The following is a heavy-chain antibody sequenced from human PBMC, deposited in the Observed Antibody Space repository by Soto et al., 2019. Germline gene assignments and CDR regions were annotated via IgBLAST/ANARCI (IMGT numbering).Heavy chain of an antibody. V-gene: IGHV1-69*13. Sequence: GASVKVSCKASGGTLNNYAINWVRQAPGQGLEWMGGILPVSAPPDYAQKFQGRVSITADHSTSTVYMELRSLRSDDTAVYYCARDPTLTFGGVIVMNYYYGMDVWGQGTTVTSP. CDR3: ARDPTLTFGGVIVMNYYYGMDV. J-gene: IGHJ6*02. D-gene: IGHD3-16*02. CDR1: GGTLNNYA. CDR2: ILPVSAPP.